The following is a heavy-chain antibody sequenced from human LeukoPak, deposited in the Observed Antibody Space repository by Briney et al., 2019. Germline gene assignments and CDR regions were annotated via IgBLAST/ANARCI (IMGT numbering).Heavy chain of an antibody. J-gene: IGHJ3*02. CDR1: GFTFISYA. V-gene: IGHV3-23*01. D-gene: IGHD2-15*01. CDR2: ITTSGGST. Sequence: GGSLRLSCAASGFTFISYAMSCVRQAPGKGLEWVSSITTSGGSTYYADSVKSRFTISRDNSKNTLFLQMNSLRAEDTALYYCAKGVVVATTIHAFDIWGQGTTVTVSS. CDR3: AKGVVVATTIHAFDI.